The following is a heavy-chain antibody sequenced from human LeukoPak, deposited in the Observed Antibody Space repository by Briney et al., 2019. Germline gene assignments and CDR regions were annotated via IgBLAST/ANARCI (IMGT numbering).Heavy chain of an antibody. CDR3: ARKGSLWFGESDFDY. CDR2: INPNSGGT. J-gene: IGHJ4*02. CDR1: GYTFTGYY. Sequence: ASVKVSCKASGYTFTGYYMHWVRQAPGQALEWMGWINPNSGGTNYAQKFQGRVTMTRDTSISTAYMELSRLRSDDTAVYYCARKGSLWFGESDFDYWGQGTLVTVSS. D-gene: IGHD3-10*01. V-gene: IGHV1-2*02.